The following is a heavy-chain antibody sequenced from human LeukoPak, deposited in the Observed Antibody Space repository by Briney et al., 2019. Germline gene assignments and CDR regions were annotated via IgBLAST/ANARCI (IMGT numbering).Heavy chain of an antibody. J-gene: IGHJ4*02. CDR3: ARGNWGSYYDTSGPTDY. V-gene: IGHV3-7*01. CDR1: GFTFSSYW. D-gene: IGHD3-22*01. CDR2: IKQDGREK. Sequence: GGSLRLSCAASGFTFSSYWMSWVRQAPGRGLEWVANIKQDGREKYYVDSVKGRFTISRDNAKNSLYLQMNSLGAEDTAVYYCARGNWGSYYDTSGPTDYWGQGTLVTVSS.